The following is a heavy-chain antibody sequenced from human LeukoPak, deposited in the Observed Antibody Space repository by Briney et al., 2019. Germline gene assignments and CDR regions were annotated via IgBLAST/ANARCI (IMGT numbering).Heavy chain of an antibody. CDR1: GGSISSYY. J-gene: IGHJ4*02. D-gene: IGHD3-22*01. CDR2: IYYSGST. V-gene: IGHV4-59*01. Sequence: KTSETLSLTCTVSGGSISSYYWSWIRRPPGKGLEWIGYIYYSGSTNYNPSLKSRVTISVDTSKNQFSLKLSSVTAADTAVYYCARIAVNYYDSSGYYFDYWGQGTLVTVSS. CDR3: ARIAVNYYDSSGYYFDY.